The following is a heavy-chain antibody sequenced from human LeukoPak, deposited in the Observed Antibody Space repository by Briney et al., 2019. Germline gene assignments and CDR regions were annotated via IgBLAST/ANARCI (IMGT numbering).Heavy chain of an antibody. Sequence: GGSLILSCAVSGFTFITYSMNWVRQAPGRGLEWVSYISSSSTTIYYADSVKGRFIISRDNAKSSLYLQMNSLRDEDTAIYYCARTPGDILTGYYKGFDPWGRGTLVTVSA. CDR1: GFTFITYS. D-gene: IGHD3-9*01. J-gene: IGHJ5*02. CDR2: ISSSSTTI. CDR3: ARTPGDILTGYYKGFDP. V-gene: IGHV3-48*02.